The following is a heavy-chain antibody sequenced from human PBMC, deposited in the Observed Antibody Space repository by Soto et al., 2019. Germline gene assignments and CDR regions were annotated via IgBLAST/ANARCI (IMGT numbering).Heavy chain of an antibody. Sequence: QVQLVQSGAEVKKPGSSVKVSCKASGGTFSSYAISWVRQAPGQGLEWMGGIIPIFGTANYAQKFQGRVTITADESTSTAYMELSSLRSEDTAVYYCAREGPGPLLSEYGMDVWGQGTTVTVSS. V-gene: IGHV1-69*01. D-gene: IGHD3-10*01. CDR1: GGTFSSYA. J-gene: IGHJ6*02. CDR2: IIPIFGTA. CDR3: AREGPGPLLSEYGMDV.